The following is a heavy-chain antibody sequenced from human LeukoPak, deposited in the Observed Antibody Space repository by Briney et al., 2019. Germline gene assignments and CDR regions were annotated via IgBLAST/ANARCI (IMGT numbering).Heavy chain of an antibody. CDR2: ISGSGGNT. CDR3: AKDQARQRLVPFDY. V-gene: IGHV3-23*01. D-gene: IGHD6-13*01. Sequence: GGSLRLSCAASGFTFSSYAMSWVRQAPGKGLEWVSAISGSGGNTYYADSVKGRFTISRDNSKNTLYLQMNSLRAEDTAVYYCAKDQARQRLVPFDYWGQGTLVTVSS. J-gene: IGHJ4*02. CDR1: GFTFSSYA.